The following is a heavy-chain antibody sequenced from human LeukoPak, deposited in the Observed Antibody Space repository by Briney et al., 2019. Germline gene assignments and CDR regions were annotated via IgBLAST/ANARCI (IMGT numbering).Heavy chain of an antibody. CDR3: AKGRYTSGRNFDH. J-gene: IGHJ4*02. V-gene: IGHV3-23*01. CDR2: ISGGGGGT. CDR1: EFTFSNYG. Sequence: PGGSLRLSCAASEFTFSNYGMSWVRQAPGKGKGLEWGSGISGGGGGTYYADSVKGRFTISRDDSKNRLYLQMNSLRAEDTAVYYCAKGRYTSGRNFDHWGQGTLVTVSS. D-gene: IGHD6-19*01.